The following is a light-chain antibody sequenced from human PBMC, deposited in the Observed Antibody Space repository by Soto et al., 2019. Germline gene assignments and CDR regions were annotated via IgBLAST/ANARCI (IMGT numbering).Light chain of an antibody. J-gene: IGKJ2*01. CDR1: QSVLHSSNNKND. Sequence: DIVMTQSPDSLAVSLGERATINCKSSQSVLHSSNNKNDLAWYQQKVGQPPKLLIYWASTRQSGVPDRFSGSGSGTDFTLTISTLQAEDVAVYSCQQYFSFPYTFGQGTKVEIK. CDR2: WAS. CDR3: QQYFSFPYT. V-gene: IGKV4-1*01.